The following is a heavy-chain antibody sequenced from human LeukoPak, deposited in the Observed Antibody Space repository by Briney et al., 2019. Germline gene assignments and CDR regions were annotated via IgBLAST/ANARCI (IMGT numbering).Heavy chain of an antibody. Sequence: PTGGSLRLSCAASGFTFSSYAMSWVRQAPGKGLEWVSAISGSGGSTYYADSVKGRFTISRDNSKNTPYLQMNSLRAEDTAVYYCAKVKYDSDCSGGSCTNPFDYWGQGTLVTVSS. D-gene: IGHD2-15*01. CDR1: GFTFSSYA. V-gene: IGHV3-23*01. CDR2: ISGSGGST. J-gene: IGHJ4*02. CDR3: AKVKYDSDCSGGSCTNPFDY.